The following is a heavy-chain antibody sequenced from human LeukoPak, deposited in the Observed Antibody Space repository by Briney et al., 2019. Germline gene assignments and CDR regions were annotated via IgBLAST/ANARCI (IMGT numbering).Heavy chain of an antibody. V-gene: IGHV3-33*06. CDR1: VFMFTLHG. CDR3: SKDIQRGLYHTNSLDS. Sequence: PGESLRLSCAASVFMFTLHGMHWVRQAPGKGLEWVAVIWSDGTNKFYSDSVKGRFGISRDNSNDMVYLQMNGLRADDTAVYYCSKDIQRGLYHTNSLDSWGQGTLVIVSS. CDR2: IWSDGTNK. J-gene: IGHJ4*02. D-gene: IGHD4-11*01.